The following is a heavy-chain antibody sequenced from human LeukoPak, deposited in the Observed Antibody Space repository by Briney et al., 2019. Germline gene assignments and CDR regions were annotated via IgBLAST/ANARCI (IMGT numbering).Heavy chain of an antibody. D-gene: IGHD2-2*01. V-gene: IGHV1-18*01. J-gene: IGHJ4*02. Sequence: GASVKVSCKASGYTFTRYGISWVRQAPGQGLEWMGWISAYNGNTNYAQKLQGRVTMTTDTSTSTAYMELRSLRSDDTAVYYCARVIVVVPAAIQPEFDYWGQGTLVTVSS. CDR3: ARVIVVVPAAIQPEFDY. CDR1: GYTFTRYG. CDR2: ISAYNGNT.